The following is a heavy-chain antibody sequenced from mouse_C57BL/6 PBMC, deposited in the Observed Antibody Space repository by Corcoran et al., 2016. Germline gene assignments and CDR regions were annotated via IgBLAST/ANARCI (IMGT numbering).Heavy chain of an antibody. CDR1: GYTFTSYW. CDR3: ARITTVGCDY. CDR2: IDPSDSYT. D-gene: IGHD1-1*01. J-gene: IGHJ2*01. V-gene: IGHV1-69*01. Sequence: QVQLQQPGAELVMPGASVKLSCKASGYTFTSYWMHWVKQRPGQGLEWIGEIDPSDSYTNYNQKFKGKSTLTVDKSSSTAYMQLSSLTSEDSAVYYCARITTVGCDYWGQGTTLTVSS.